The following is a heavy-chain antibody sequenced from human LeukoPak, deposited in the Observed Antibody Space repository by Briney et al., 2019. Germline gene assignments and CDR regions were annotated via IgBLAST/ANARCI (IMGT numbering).Heavy chain of an antibody. D-gene: IGHD3-3*01. CDR3: ARVPRVVTPWDYMDV. CDR2: ISAYNGNT. J-gene: IGHJ6*03. V-gene: IGHV1-18*01. Sequence: PLASVKVSCKASGYTFTSYGISWVRQAPGQGLEWMGWISAYNGNTNYAQKLQGRVTMTTDTSTSTAYMELRSLRSDDTAVYYCARVPRVVTPWDYMDVWGKGTTVTVSS. CDR1: GYTFTSYG.